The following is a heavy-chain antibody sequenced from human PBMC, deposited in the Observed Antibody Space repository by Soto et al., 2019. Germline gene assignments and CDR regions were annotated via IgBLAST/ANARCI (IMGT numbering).Heavy chain of an antibody. CDR1: GFTFSTYA. CDR2: ISSDGGNK. CDR3: ARHPDRCPQLDFDY. Sequence: QVQLVESGGGVVQPGRSQRLSCVASGFTFSTYAMHWVGQAPDKGLEWVAVISSDGGNKYYIDSVKGRFTISRDNSKDTLHLQISRLRREDTAVYYCARHPDRCPQLDFDYWGQGILVTVSS. D-gene: IGHD3-3*02. V-gene: IGHV3-30-3*01. J-gene: IGHJ4*02.